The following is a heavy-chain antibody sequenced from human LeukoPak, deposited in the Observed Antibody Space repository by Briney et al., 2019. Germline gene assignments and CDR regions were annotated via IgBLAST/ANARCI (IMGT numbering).Heavy chain of an antibody. CDR1: GGTFSSYA. J-gene: IGHJ4*02. V-gene: IGHV1-69*13. CDR2: IIPIFGTA. D-gene: IGHD3-3*01. CDR3: ARDKYYDFWSGYREYYFDY. Sequence: SVKVSCKASGGTFSSYAISWVRQAPGQGLEWMGGIIPIFGTANYAQKFQGRVTITADESTSTAYMELSSLRSEDAAVYYCARDKYYDFWSGYREYYFDYWGQGTLVTVSS.